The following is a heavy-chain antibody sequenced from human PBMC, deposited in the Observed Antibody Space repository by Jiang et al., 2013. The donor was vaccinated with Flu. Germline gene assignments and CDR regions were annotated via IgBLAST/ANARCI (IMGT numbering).Heavy chain of an antibody. CDR2: TYYRSKWYN. Sequence: SPSRGLEWLGRTYYRSKWYNDYAISVKSRLTINPDTSKNQFSLQLNSVTPEDTAVYYCARDQVYNSGFDYWGQGTLVTVSS. V-gene: IGHV6-1*01. D-gene: IGHD6-19*01. J-gene: IGHJ4*02. CDR3: ARDQVYNSGFDY.